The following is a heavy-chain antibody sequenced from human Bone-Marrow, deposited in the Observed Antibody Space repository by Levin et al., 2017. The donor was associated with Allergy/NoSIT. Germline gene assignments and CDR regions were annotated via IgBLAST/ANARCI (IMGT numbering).Heavy chain of an antibody. Sequence: GESLKISCKASGYTFTRSAMHWVRQAPGQSLEYMGWIDAGNGKTKYTQKFQGRVTFTRDTSSSTGYMEVSSLRSEDTAVYYCARDSEDTAMVFAYWGQGTLVTVSS. D-gene: IGHD5-18*01. CDR2: IDAGNGKT. CDR1: GYTFTRSA. J-gene: IGHJ4*02. V-gene: IGHV1-3*01. CDR3: ARDSEDTAMVFAY.